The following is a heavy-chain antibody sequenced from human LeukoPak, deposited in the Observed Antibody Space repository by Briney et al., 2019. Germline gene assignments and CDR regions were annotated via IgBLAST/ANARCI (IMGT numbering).Heavy chain of an antibody. CDR1: GGTFTRYA. J-gene: IGHJ3*02. CDR2: IIPMFGTA. Sequence: ASVKVSCKASGGTFTRYAISWVRQAPGQGLEWMGGIIPMFGTANYAQKFQGRVTITADKSTSTAYMELSSLKSDDTAVYYCARDPGPVKDAFDIWSQGTMVIVSS. V-gene: IGHV1-69*06. D-gene: IGHD4-23*01. CDR3: ARDPGPVKDAFDI.